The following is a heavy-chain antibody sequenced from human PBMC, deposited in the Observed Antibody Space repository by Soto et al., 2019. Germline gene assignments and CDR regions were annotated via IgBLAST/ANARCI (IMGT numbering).Heavy chain of an antibody. J-gene: IGHJ4*02. D-gene: IGHD3-10*01. CDR3: TTDGPTPLYSGSGSYYTSVDY. V-gene: IGHV3-15*07. Sequence: EVQLVESGGGLVKPGGSLRLSCAASGFTFSNAWMNWVRQAPGKGLEWVGRIKSKTDGGTTDYAAPVKGRFTISRDDSKNTLYLQMNSLKTEDTAVYYCTTDGPTPLYSGSGSYYTSVDYWGQGTLVTVSS. CDR2: IKSKTDGGTT. CDR1: GFTFSNAW.